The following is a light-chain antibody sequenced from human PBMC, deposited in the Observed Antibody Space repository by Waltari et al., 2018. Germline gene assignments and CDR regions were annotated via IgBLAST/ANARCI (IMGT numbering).Light chain of an antibody. CDR3: ASWDGNLNAVV. J-gene: IGLJ2*01. CDR1: WLNMGSNE. Sequence: QSVLTQPRSLSGAPGQRDVIYWSGTWLNMGSNEVDWYQQVPGMAPRLLIFENSQRPAGVPGRFSGSKSGASASLALTGLQSEDEAEYYCASWDGNLNAVVFGGGTELIVL. V-gene: IGLV1-44*01. CDR2: ENS.